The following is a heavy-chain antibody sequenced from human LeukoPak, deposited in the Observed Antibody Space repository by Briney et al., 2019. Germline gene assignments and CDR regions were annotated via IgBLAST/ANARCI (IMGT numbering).Heavy chain of an antibody. CDR2: IYYSGNT. J-gene: IGHJ4*02. D-gene: IGHD3-10*01. CDR3: ARGPPMWFGELPHFDY. CDR1: GASISTGGYY. V-gene: IGHV4-31*03. Sequence: SQTLSLTCTVSGASISTGGYYWSWIRHLPGKGLEWIVNIYYSGNTYYNPSLKGRVTISADTSKNYFSLKLRSVTAADTAVYYCARGPPMWFGELPHFDYWGQGTLVTVSS.